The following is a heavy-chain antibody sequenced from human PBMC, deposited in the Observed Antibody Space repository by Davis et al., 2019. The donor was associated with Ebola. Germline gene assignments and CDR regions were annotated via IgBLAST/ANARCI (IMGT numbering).Heavy chain of an antibody. CDR3: ARSDDCISTSCFLYYYYGMDV. CDR1: GFTFSSYW. V-gene: IGHV3-74*01. CDR2: INSDGSST. D-gene: IGHD2-2*01. Sequence: HTGGSLRLSCAASGFTFSSYWMHWVRQAPGKGLVWVSRINSDGSSTSYADSVKGRFTISRDNAKNTLYLQMNSLRAEDTAVYYCARSDDCISTSCFLYYYYGMDVWGQGTTVTVSS. J-gene: IGHJ6*02.